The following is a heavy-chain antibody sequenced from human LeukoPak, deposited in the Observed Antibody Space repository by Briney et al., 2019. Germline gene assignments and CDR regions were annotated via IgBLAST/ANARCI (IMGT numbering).Heavy chain of an antibody. CDR1: GFTFSGSA. CDR2: IRSKANSYAT. D-gene: IGHD6-19*01. CDR3: TRLVYSSGF. Sequence: GGSLRLPCAASGFTFSGSAMHWVRQASGKGLEWVGRIRSKANSYATAYAASVKGRFTISRDDSKNTAYLQMNSLKTEDTAVYYCTRLVYSSGFGGQGTLVTVSS. V-gene: IGHV3-73*01. J-gene: IGHJ4*02.